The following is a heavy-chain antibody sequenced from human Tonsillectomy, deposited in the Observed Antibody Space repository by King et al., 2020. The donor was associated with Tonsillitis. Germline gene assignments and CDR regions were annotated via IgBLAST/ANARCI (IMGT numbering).Heavy chain of an antibody. CDR2: IKQDGSEK. J-gene: IGHJ4*02. D-gene: IGHD6-19*01. CDR3: ARRAFRAVAKGGDY. CDR1: GFTFSSYW. Sequence: VQLVQSGGGLVQPGGSLRLSCAASGFTFSSYWMSWVRRAPGKGLEWVANIKQDGSEKYYVDSVKGRFTISRDNAENSLYLQMNSLRAEDTAVYYCARRAFRAVAKGGDYWGQGTLVTVSS. V-gene: IGHV3-7*01.